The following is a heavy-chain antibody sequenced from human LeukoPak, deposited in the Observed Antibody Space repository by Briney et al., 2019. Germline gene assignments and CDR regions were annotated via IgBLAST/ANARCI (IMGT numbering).Heavy chain of an antibody. V-gene: IGHV4-34*01. CDR1: GGSFSGYY. Sequence: SETLSLTCEVYGGSFSGYYWNWIRQPPGKGLEWIGEINHSGSTNYNLSPKSRVSISVDTSKNHFSLKLSSLTAADTAVYYCARIMEYRSYGDYYYGMDVWGQGTTVTVSS. D-gene: IGHD5-18*01. CDR2: INHSGST. J-gene: IGHJ6*02. CDR3: ARIMEYRSYGDYYYGMDV.